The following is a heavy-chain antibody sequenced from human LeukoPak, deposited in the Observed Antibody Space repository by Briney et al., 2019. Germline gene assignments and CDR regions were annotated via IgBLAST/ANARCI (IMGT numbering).Heavy chain of an antibody. CDR2: IYYSGST. Sequence: PSQTLSLTCTVSGGSISSGGYYWSWIRQHPGKGLEWIGYIYYSGSTYYNPSLKSRVTISVDTSKNQFSLKLSSVTAADTAVYYCARAPILDYEPPGAFGIWGQGTMVTVSS. D-gene: IGHD4-17*01. J-gene: IGHJ3*02. CDR1: GGSISSGGYY. V-gene: IGHV4-31*03. CDR3: ARAPILDYEPPGAFGI.